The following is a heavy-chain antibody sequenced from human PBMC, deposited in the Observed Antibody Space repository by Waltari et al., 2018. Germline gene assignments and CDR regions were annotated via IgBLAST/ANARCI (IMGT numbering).Heavy chain of an antibody. CDR2: ISSSSSYI. D-gene: IGHD6-13*01. CDR3: ASPGIAAAF. Sequence: EVQLVESGGGLVKPGGSLRLSCAASAFTFSSYSMNWVRKAPGKGLEWVSSISSSSSYIYYADSVKGRFTISRDNAKNSLYLQMNSLRAEDTAVYYCASPGIAAAFWGQGTLVTVSS. V-gene: IGHV3-21*01. CDR1: AFTFSSYS. J-gene: IGHJ1*01.